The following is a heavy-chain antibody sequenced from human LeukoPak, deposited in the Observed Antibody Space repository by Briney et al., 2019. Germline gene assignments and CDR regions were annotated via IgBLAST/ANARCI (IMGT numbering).Heavy chain of an antibody. V-gene: IGHV4-39*07. Sequence: SETLSLTCTVSGGSISSSSYYWGWIRQPPGKGLEWIGSIYYSGSTYYNPSLKSRVTISVGTSKNQFSLKLSSVTAADTAVYYCARAVYDYVWGSYRSEYYFDYWGQGTLVTVSS. CDR2: IYYSGST. D-gene: IGHD3-16*02. J-gene: IGHJ4*02. CDR1: GGSISSSSYY. CDR3: ARAVYDYVWGSYRSEYYFDY.